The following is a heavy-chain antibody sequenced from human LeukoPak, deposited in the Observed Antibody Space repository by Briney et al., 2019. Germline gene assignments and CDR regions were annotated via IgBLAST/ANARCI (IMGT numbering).Heavy chain of an antibody. CDR2: ISGSGGST. J-gene: IGHJ5*02. CDR1: GFTFSSYG. D-gene: IGHD2-15*01. Sequence: GGSLRLSCAAYGFTFSSYGMSWVRQAPGKGLEWVSAISGSGGSTFYADSVTGRFTISRDNSKNTLYLQMNSLRAEDTAVYYCAKDRIVVVVAATSYWFDPWGQGTLVTVSS. CDR3: AKDRIVVVVAATSYWFDP. V-gene: IGHV3-23*01.